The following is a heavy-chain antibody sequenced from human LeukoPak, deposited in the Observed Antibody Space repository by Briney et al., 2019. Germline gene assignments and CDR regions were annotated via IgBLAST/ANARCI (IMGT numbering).Heavy chain of an antibody. CDR3: AKGLAPTGTTHTAAGY. V-gene: IGHV3-23*01. D-gene: IGHD1-1*01. Sequence: GGSLRLSCTVSRFTFSPYAMSWVRQAPGKGLEWGSSISTSGGNTYYADSVKGRFTISRDNSKNTLYLQMNSLRAEDSGVYYCAKGLAPTGTTHTAAGYWGQGTLVTVSS. CDR1: RFTFSPYA. CDR2: ISTSGGNT. J-gene: IGHJ4*02.